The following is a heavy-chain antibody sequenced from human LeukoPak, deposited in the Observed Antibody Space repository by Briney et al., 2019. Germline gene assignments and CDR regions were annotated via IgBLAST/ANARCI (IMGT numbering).Heavy chain of an antibody. J-gene: IGHJ3*02. CDR2: INHSGST. CDR1: GGSFSGYY. Sequence: PSETLSLTCAVYGGSFSGYYWSWIRQPPGKGLEWIGEINHSGSTNYNPSLKSRVTISVDTSKNQFSLKLSSVTAADTAVYYCARDGVAVAGSVAFDIWGQGTMVTVSS. CDR3: ARDGVAVAGSVAFDI. V-gene: IGHV4-34*01. D-gene: IGHD6-19*01.